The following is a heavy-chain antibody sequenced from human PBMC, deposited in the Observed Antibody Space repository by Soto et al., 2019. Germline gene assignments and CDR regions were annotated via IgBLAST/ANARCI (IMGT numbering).Heavy chain of an antibody. J-gene: IGHJ4*02. CDR2: INPKSGGT. CDR1: GYTFTVYY. Sequence: GASVKVSCNASGYTFTVYYMHWVRQAPGQGLEWMGWINPKSGGTKSAQKFQGRVTMTRDTSISTAYMELSRLRSDDTAVYYCARRKGDYYDSSGYHYYFDYWGQGTLVTVSS. CDR3: ARRKGDYYDSSGYHYYFDY. D-gene: IGHD3-22*01. V-gene: IGHV1-2*02.